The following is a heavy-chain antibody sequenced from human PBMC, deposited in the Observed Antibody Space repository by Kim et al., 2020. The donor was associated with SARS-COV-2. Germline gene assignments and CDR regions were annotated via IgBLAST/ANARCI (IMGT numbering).Heavy chain of an antibody. D-gene: IGHD5-18*01. V-gene: IGHV3-21*01. J-gene: IGHJ4*02. CDR3: ARDIQQQETMHFDY. Sequence: GGSLRLSCAASGFTFSSYSMNWVRQAPGKGLEWVSSISSSSSYIYYADSVKGRFTISRDNAKNSLYLQMNSLRAEDTAVYYCARDIQQQETMHFDYWGQGTLVTVSS. CDR1: GFTFSSYS. CDR2: ISSSSSYI.